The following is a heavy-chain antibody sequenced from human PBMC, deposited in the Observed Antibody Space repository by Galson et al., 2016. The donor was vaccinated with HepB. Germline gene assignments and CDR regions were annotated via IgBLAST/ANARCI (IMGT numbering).Heavy chain of an antibody. V-gene: IGHV3-48*02. CDR3: ARISPYEGAS. CDR2: ISSRGDPI. D-gene: IGHD3-16*01. J-gene: IGHJ5*02. Sequence: SLRLSCAAPGLMFSSSSMHWVRQAPGKGLEWISYISSRGDPIYSADSVKGRFTISRDNATNSLFLQMHSLRDDDTAMYYCARISPYEGASWGQGTLVIVSS. CDR1: GLMFSSSS.